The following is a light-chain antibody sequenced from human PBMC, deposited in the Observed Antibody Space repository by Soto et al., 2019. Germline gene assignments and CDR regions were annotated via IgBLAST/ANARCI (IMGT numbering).Light chain of an antibody. V-gene: IGLV1-44*01. CDR2: SNN. Sequence: QSVLTQPPSASGTPGQRVTLSCSGSSSNIGSNTVDWYQHLPGTAPKLLIYSNNQRSSGVPDRISGSKSGTSASLAISGLQSEDEADYYCAAWDDSLSGHYVFGTGTKLTVL. CDR1: SSNIGSNT. J-gene: IGLJ1*01. CDR3: AAWDDSLSGHYV.